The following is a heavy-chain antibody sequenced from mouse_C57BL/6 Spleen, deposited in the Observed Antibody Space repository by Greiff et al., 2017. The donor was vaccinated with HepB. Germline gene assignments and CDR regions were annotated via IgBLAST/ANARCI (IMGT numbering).Heavy chain of an antibody. J-gene: IGHJ3*01. CDR3: ARDWSYYYGSGGWFAY. D-gene: IGHD1-1*01. V-gene: IGHV3-3*01. CDR1: GFSINSDCY. Sequence: VQLQQSGPSLVRPSQTLSLTCTVTGFSINSDCYWIWIRQFPGNKLEYIGYTFYSGITYYNPSLESRTYITRDTSKNQFSLKLSSVTTEDTATYYCARDWSYYYGSGGWFAYWGQGTLVTVSA. CDR2: TFYSGIT.